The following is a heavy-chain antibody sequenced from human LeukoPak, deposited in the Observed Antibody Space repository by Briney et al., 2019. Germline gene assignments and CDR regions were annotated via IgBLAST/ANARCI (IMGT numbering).Heavy chain of an antibody. CDR1: GGSISSSNW. CDR3: ARDTRLVVVVAATQPNDAFDI. Sequence: PSETLSLTCAVSGGSISSSNWWSWVRQPPGKGLEWIGEIYHSGSTNYNPSLKSRVTISVDKSKNQFSLKLSSVTAADTAVYYCARDTRLVVVVAATQPNDAFDIWGQGTMVTVSS. CDR2: IYHSGST. J-gene: IGHJ3*02. V-gene: IGHV4-4*02. D-gene: IGHD2-15*01.